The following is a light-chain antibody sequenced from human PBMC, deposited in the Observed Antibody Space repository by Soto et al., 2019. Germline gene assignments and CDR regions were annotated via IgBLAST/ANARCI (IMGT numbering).Light chain of an antibody. CDR2: GNT. CDR1: YSNIGAGYD. Sequence: QSVLTQPPSVSGAPGQRVTISCTGSYSNIGAGYDVHWYQQLPGTAPKLLIYGNTNRPSGVPDRFSGSKSGTSASLAITGLQAEDEADYYCQSYDSGLSVSGVFGNGTKVTVL. V-gene: IGLV1-40*01. CDR3: QSYDSGLSVSGV. J-gene: IGLJ1*01.